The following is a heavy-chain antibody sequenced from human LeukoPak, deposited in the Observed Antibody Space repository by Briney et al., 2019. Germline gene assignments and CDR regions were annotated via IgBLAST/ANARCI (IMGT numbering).Heavy chain of an antibody. CDR1: GGSISSSNW. CDR3: ARYTRIPDY. D-gene: IGHD2-15*01. V-gene: IGHV4-4*02. J-gene: IGHJ4*02. Sequence: SETLSLTCAVSGGSISSSNWWSWVRQPPGKGLEWIGEIYHSGSTNYNPSLKNRVTISLDTSKSQFSLKLTSVTAADTAIYYCARYTRIPDYWGQGTLVTVTS. CDR2: IYHSGST.